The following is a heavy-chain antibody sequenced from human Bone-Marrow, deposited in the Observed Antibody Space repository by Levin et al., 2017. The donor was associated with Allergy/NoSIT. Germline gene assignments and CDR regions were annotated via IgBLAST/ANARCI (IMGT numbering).Heavy chain of an antibody. J-gene: IGHJ3*02. D-gene: IGHD2-8*02. CDR2: IIPIYGTK. V-gene: IGHV1-69*13. Sequence: ASVKVSCKASGGTFSNNEIIWVRQAPGQGLEWMGGIIPIYGTKNYAQSFQGRVAITADESTSPAYMELISLKFADTAVYYCARVHCPGGVCYDSRRVFDIWGQGTLVTVSS. CDR3: ARVHCPGGVCYDSRRVFDI. CDR1: GGTFSNNE.